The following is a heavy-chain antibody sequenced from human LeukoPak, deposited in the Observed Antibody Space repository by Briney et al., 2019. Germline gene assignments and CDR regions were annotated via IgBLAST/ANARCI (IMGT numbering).Heavy chain of an antibody. CDR2: INHSGST. J-gene: IGHJ6*02. V-gene: IGHV4-34*01. Sequence: SETLSLTCAVYGGSFSGYYWSWIRQPPGKGLEWIGEINHSGSTYYNPSLKSRVTISVDTSKNQFSLKLSSVTAADTAVYYCARVLGYGDYPYYYYYGMDVWGQGTTVTVSS. CDR3: ARVLGYGDYPYYYYYGMDV. D-gene: IGHD4-17*01. CDR1: GGSFSGYY.